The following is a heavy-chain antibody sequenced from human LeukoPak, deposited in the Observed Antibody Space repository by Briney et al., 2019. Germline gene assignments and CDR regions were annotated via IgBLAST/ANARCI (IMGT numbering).Heavy chain of an antibody. CDR1: GGSLSSYF. V-gene: IGHV4-59*12. D-gene: IGHD2-15*01. CDR2: INYSGST. CDR3: ARDLGGYCSGGSCPYYFDY. Sequence: PSETLSLTCSVSGGSLSSYFWSWIRQPPGKGLEWIGNINYSGSTNYNPPLKSRVTISVDTSKNQFSLKLISVTAADTAVYYCARDLGGYCSGGSCPYYFDYWGQGTLVTVSS. J-gene: IGHJ4*02.